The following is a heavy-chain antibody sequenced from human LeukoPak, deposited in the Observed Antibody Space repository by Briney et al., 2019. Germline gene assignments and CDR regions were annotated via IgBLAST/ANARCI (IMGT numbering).Heavy chain of an antibody. J-gene: IGHJ4*02. Sequence: ASVKVSCKASGYTFTGYYMHWVRQAPGQGLEWMGCINPNSGGTNYAQKFQGRVTMTRDTSISTAYMELSRLRSDDTAVYYCARALNWNPSIKYWGQGTLVTVSS. D-gene: IGHD1-20*01. CDR2: INPNSGGT. CDR1: GYTFTGYY. V-gene: IGHV1-2*02. CDR3: ARALNWNPSIKY.